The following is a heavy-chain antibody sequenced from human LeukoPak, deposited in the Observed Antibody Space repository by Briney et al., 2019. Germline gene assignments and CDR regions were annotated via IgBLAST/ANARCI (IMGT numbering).Heavy chain of an antibody. V-gene: IGHV4-34*01. CDR3: ARHAESGSDRFDY. CDR1: GGSFSGYY. J-gene: IGHJ4*02. Sequence: SETLSLTCAVYGGSFSGYYWSWIRQPPGKGLEWIGEINHSGSTNYNPSLKSRVTISVDTSKNQFSLKLSSVTAADTAVYYCARHAESGSDRFDYWGQGTLVTVSS. CDR2: INHSGST. D-gene: IGHD5-12*01.